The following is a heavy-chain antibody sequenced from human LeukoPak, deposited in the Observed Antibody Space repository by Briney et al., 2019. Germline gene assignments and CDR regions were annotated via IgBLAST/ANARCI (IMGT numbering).Heavy chain of an antibody. CDR2: INSDGSDT. V-gene: IGHV3-74*01. J-gene: IGHJ3*01. CDR3: TTRMTSTSAFDL. D-gene: IGHD2-2*01. Sequence: SGGSLRLSCAASGFTFSSYWMYWVRHAPEKGLVWVSRINSDGSDTVYADSVKGRFTTSRDNDKNTLYLQMNSLGVEDTAVYYCTTRMTSTSAFDLWGQGTMVTVSS. CDR1: GFTFSSYW.